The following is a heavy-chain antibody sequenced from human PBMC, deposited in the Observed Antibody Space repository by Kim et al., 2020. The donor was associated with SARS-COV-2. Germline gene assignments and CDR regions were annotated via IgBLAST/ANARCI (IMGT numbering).Heavy chain of an antibody. CDR3: ARHSLWGSNDYKGRGHYFDS. CDR2: IYYSGIP. J-gene: IGHJ4*02. Sequence: SETLSLTCTVSGGSIISSSYFWGWIRQPPGKGLEWIGSIYYSGIPYYNPSLQSRVTISVDTSKNQFSLKLNSVTAADTAVYYCARHSLWGSNDYKGRGHYFDSWGQGALVTVSS. CDR1: GGSIISSSYF. D-gene: IGHD3-10*01. V-gene: IGHV4-39*01.